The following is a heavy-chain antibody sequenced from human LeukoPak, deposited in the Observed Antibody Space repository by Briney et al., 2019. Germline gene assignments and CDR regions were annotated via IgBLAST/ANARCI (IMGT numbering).Heavy chain of an antibody. D-gene: IGHD4-11*01. V-gene: IGHV4-39*01. CDR2: IYYSGST. Sequence: KPSETLSLTCTVSGGSISSSSYYWGWIRQPPGKGLEWIGSIYYSGSTYYNPSLKSRVTISVDTSKNQFSLKLSSVTAADTAVYYCARCWATVTHYYFDYWGQGTLVTVSS. J-gene: IGHJ4*02. CDR1: GGSISSSSYY. CDR3: ARCWATVTHYYFDY.